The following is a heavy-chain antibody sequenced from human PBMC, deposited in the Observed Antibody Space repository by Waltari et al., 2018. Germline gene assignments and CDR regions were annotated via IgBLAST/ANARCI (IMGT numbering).Heavy chain of an antibody. CDR3: ASSENCSGGSCYSRARYGMDV. J-gene: IGHJ6*02. V-gene: IGHV1-69*14. CDR1: GGTFSSYA. D-gene: IGHD2-15*01. CDR2: IIPIFGTA. Sequence: QVQLVQSGAEVKKPGSSVKVSCKASGGTFSSYAISWVRQAPGQGLAWMGGIIPIFGTANYAQKFQGRVTITADKSTSTAYMELSSLRSEDTAVYYCASSENCSGGSCYSRARYGMDVWGQGTTVTVSS.